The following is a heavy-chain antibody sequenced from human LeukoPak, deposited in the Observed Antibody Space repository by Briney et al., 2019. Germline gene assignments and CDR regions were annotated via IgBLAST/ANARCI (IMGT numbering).Heavy chain of an antibody. Sequence: SETLSLTCIVSGGSIYSSSYYWDWIRQAPGKGLEWIGSIYFSGSTYYNPSLKSRVTISLDTSKNQFSLKLNSVTAADTAVYHCARRLLTGEALDYWGQGTLVTVSS. CDR1: GGSIYSSSYY. D-gene: IGHD3-9*01. CDR3: ARRLLTGEALDY. CDR2: IYFSGST. J-gene: IGHJ4*02. V-gene: IGHV4-39*01.